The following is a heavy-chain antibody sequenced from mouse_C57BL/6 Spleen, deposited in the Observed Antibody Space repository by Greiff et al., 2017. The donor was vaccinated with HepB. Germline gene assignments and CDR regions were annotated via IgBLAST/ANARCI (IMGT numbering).Heavy chain of an antibody. CDR1: GYTFTSYW. CDR2: IHPNSGST. J-gene: IGHJ2*01. CDR3: ASPYYYGSSYGADY. V-gene: IGHV1-64*01. D-gene: IGHD1-1*01. Sequence: QVQLQQPGAELVKPGASVKLSCKASGYTFTSYWMHWVKQRPGQGLEWIGMIHPNSGSTNYNEKFKSKATLTVDKSSSTAYMQRSSLTSEDSAVYYCASPYYYGSSYGADYWGQGTTLTVSS.